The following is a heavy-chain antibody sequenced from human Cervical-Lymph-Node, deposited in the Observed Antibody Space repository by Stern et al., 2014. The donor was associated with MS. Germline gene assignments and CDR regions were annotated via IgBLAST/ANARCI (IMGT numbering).Heavy chain of an antibody. CDR3: ATHRGRVTYYYGLDV. J-gene: IGHJ6*02. CDR2: YDPQHGET. Sequence: VQLVQSGAEVKKPGASVKVSCTVSGYTLTEMSMHWVRQAPGKGLEWMGGYDPQHGETVYAQTIQGRVTMAEDRSTDTAYMELTSLRSDDTAVYYCATHRGRVTYYYGLDVWGQGTTVTVSS. D-gene: IGHD2-21*02. V-gene: IGHV1-24*01. CDR1: GYTLTEMS.